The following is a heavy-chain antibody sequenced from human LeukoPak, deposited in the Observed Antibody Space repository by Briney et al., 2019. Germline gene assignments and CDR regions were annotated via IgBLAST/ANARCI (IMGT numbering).Heavy chain of an antibody. CDR2: INPDTDDT. J-gene: IGHJ4*02. CDR1: GYTFIDSH. D-gene: IGHD4-17*01. Sequence: GASVKVSCKTSGYTFIDSHIHWVRQAPGQGLEWMGWINPDTDDTVYAQKFQDGVKMTRDTSINTAYMELNRLTSDDTAVYYCARPDYDDDDSPGRHDWGQGTQVTVSS. CDR3: ARPDYDDDDSPGRHD. V-gene: IGHV1-2*02.